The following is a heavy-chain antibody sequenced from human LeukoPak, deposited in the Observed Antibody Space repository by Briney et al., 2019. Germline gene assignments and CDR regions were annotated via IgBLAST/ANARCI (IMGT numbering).Heavy chain of an antibody. CDR3: AREGCSGGRCYYSPTYYFDY. CDR2: INPSGGST. Sequence: ASVKVSCKASGYTFTSYYMHWVRQAPGQGLEWMGIINPSGGSTSYAHKFQGRVTMTGDTSTSTVNMKVSSLRSEDTAVYYCAREGCSGGRCYYSPTYYFDYWGQGTLVTVSS. CDR1: GYTFTSYY. D-gene: IGHD2-15*01. V-gene: IGHV1-46*01. J-gene: IGHJ4*02.